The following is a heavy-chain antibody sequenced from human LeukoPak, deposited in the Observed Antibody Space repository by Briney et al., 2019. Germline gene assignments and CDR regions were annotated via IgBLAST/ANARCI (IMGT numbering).Heavy chain of an antibody. CDR2: ISGSGGST. J-gene: IGHJ4*02. CDR3: AKTTVTKTAKNFDY. V-gene: IGHV3-23*01. Sequence: GGSLRLSCAASGFTFNSYSMHWVRQAPGKGLEWVSAISGSGGSTYYADSVKGRFTISRDNSKNTLYLQMNSLRAEDTAVYYCAKTTVTKTAKNFDYWGQGTLVTVSS. CDR1: GFTFNSYS. D-gene: IGHD4-17*01.